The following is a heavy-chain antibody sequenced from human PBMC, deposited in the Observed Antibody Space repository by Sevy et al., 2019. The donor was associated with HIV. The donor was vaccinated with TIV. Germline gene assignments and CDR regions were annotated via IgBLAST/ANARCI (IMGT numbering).Heavy chain of an antibody. CDR2: ISSSSSYI. J-gene: IGHJ4*02. Sequence: GGSLRLSCAASGFTFSSYCMNWVRQAPGKGLEWVSSISSSSSYIYYADPVMGRFTISRDNAKNSMYLQMNSMRAEDTAVYYCARDLVGAKYYFDYWGQGTLVTVSS. V-gene: IGHV3-21*01. CDR1: GFTFSSYC. CDR3: ARDLVGAKYYFDY. D-gene: IGHD1-26*01.